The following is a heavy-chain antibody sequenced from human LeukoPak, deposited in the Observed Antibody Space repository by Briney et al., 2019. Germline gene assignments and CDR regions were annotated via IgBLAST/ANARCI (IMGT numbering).Heavy chain of an antibody. CDR1: GYTFTSYG. J-gene: IGHJ4*02. V-gene: IGHV1-18*04. Sequence: ASVKVSCKASGYTFTSYGISWVRQAPGQGLEGMGWISAYNGNTNYAQKLQGRVTMTTDTSTSTAYMELRSLRSDDTAVYYCARGPFTLTFGGPSLDYWGQGTLVTVSS. D-gene: IGHD3-16*01. CDR3: ARGPFTLTFGGPSLDY. CDR2: ISAYNGNT.